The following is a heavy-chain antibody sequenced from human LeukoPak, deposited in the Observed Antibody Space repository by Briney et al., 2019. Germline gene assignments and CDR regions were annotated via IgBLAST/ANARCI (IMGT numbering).Heavy chain of an antibody. CDR1: GGSISSYC. J-gene: IGHJ4*02. D-gene: IGHD3-22*01. V-gene: IGHV4-59*12. CDR3: ARGYYYDSSGYFSPRNDY. CDR2: IYYTGTT. Sequence: SETLSLTCTVSGGSISSYCWSWLRQPPGRGLEWIGYIYYTGTTNYNPSLKSRVAISVDTSKNQFSLKLSSVTAADTAVYYCARGYYYDSSGYFSPRNDYWGQGTLVTVSS.